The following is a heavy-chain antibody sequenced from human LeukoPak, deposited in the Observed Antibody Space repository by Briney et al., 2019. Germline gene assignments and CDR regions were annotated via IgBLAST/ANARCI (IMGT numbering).Heavy chain of an antibody. V-gene: IGHV1-8*03. J-gene: IGHJ4*02. CDR2: MNPYSGYA. D-gene: IGHD7-27*01. Sequence: APVKVSCKASGYTFTNYDINWVRQATGQGLEWMGWMNPYSGYAGYAQKFQGRVIITRNTSISTAYMELSSLKSEDTAVYYCARGLGHARRYYFDYWGQGTLVTVSS. CDR3: ARGLGHARRYYFDY. CDR1: GYTFTNYD.